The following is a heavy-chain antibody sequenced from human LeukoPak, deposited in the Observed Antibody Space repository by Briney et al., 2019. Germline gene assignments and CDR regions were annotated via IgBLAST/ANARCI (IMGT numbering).Heavy chain of an antibody. D-gene: IGHD3-3*01. CDR1: GCSISSGDYY. CDR3: ARAKVLRLVEWLYVDD. Sequence: SETLSLTCTVSGCSISSGDYYWSWIRQPPGKGLEWIGYIYYSGSTYDNPSLKSGVTISVDTSKNQFSLKLSSVTAADTAVYYSARAKVLRLVEWLYVDDGGQGALVTV. CDR2: IYYSGST. V-gene: IGHV4-30-4*08. J-gene: IGHJ4*02.